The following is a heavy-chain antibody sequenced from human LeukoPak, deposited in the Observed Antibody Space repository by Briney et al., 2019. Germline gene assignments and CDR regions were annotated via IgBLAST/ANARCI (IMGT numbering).Heavy chain of an antibody. Sequence: SETLSLTCTVSGGSISSYYWSWIRQPPGKGLEWIGNIYYSGSTNYNPSLKSRVTISVGTSKNQFSLKLSSVTAADTAVYYCTRGSIAYYYMDVWGKGTTVTISS. CDR1: GGSISSYY. CDR3: TRGSIAYYYMDV. V-gene: IGHV4-59*01. D-gene: IGHD3-22*01. CDR2: IYYSGST. J-gene: IGHJ6*03.